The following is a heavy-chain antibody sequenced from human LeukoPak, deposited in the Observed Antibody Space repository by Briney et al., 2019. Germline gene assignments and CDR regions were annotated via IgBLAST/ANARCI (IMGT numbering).Heavy chain of an antibody. CDR2: MNPNSGNT. V-gene: IGHV1-8*01. CDR3: ARRHGRCSDGSCYYPDY. CDR1: GYTFTSYD. D-gene: IGHD2-15*01. J-gene: IGHJ4*02. Sequence: ASVKVSCKASGYTFTSYDINWVRQATGQGLEWMGWMNPNSGNTGYAQKFQGRVTMTRNSSITTAYMALSSLRSEETAVYYCARRHGRCSDGSCYYPDYWGQGTLVTVSS.